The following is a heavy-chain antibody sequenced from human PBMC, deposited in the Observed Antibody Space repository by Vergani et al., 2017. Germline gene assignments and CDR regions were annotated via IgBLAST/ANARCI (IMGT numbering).Heavy chain of an antibody. V-gene: IGHV4-38-2*01. CDR3: ARHRGSGGFFPSSYFYEMDV. Sequence: QVQLQESGPGLVKPSETLTLTCDVSDSSIMTNPYWGWFRQSPGKGLEWIGCIHHSGDTHYNSSLKSRVSISIVSSSKFSLSLTSVTAADPAIYYCARHRGSGGFFPSSYFYEMDVWGHGTTVTVSS. J-gene: IGHJ6*02. CDR1: DSSIMTNPY. CDR2: IHHSGDT. D-gene: IGHD3-10*01.